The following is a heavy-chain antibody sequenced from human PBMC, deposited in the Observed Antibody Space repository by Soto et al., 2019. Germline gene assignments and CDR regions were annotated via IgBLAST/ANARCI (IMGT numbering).Heavy chain of an antibody. J-gene: IGHJ4*01. V-gene: IGHV4-59*08. CDR3: GRTKVSAYLVK. CDR2: IYYSGST. CDR1: GGSISSYY. D-gene: IGHD3-10*01. Sequence: PSETLSLTCTVSGGSISSYYWSWVRQTPGKGLELMGYIYYSGSTNYNPSLMSRVTISLDTSKNQFSLKLRSVTAADTAVYYCGRTKVSAYLVKWGQGTL.